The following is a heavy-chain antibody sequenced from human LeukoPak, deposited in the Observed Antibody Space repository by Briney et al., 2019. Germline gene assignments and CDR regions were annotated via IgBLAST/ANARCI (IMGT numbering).Heavy chain of an antibody. CDR2: IHPNSGDT. CDR1: GYTFTGYY. J-gene: IGHJ5*02. V-gene: IGHV1-2*06. D-gene: IGHD1-26*01. Sequence: ASVKVSCKASGYTFTGYYMHWVRQAPGQGLEWMGRIHPNSGDTNYAQKFQGRVTMTRDTSISTAYMELSRLRSDDTAVYYCARGPGWDGSYYVVRSMGNWFDPWGQGTLVTVSS. CDR3: ARGPGWDGSYYVVRSMGNWFDP.